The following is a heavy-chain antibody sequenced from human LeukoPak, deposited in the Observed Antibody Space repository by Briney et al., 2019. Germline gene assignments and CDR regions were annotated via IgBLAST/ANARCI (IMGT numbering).Heavy chain of an antibody. D-gene: IGHD6-13*01. CDR3: ARAPYSSSWYFWFDP. CDR2: IIPIFGTA. J-gene: IGHJ5*02. V-gene: IGHV1-69*13. Sequence: SVKVSCKASRGTFSSYAISWVRQAPGQGLEWMGGIIPIFGTANYAQKFQGRVTITADESTSTAYMELSSLRSEDTAVYYCARAPYSSSWYFWFDPWGQGTLVTVSS. CDR1: RGTFSSYA.